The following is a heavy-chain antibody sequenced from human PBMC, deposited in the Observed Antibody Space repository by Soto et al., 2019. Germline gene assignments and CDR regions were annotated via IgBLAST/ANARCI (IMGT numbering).Heavy chain of an antibody. Sequence: SVKVSCKASGYTFTRYGSSWVRQTTGQGLEWMGWISAYNGNTNYAQKLQGRVTMTTDTSTSTAYMELRSLRSDDTAVYYCARDQLRFLEWLLSERSEGDDAFDIWGQGTMVTVSS. V-gene: IGHV1-18*01. CDR1: GYTFTRYG. CDR3: ARDQLRFLEWLLSERSEGDDAFDI. D-gene: IGHD3-3*01. J-gene: IGHJ3*02. CDR2: ISAYNGNT.